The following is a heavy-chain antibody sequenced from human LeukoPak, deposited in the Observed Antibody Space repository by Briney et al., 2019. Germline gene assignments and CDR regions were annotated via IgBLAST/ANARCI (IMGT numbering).Heavy chain of an antibody. CDR1: GYTFTGYY. V-gene: IGHV1-2*02. CDR3: ASIGSYYDSSGH. D-gene: IGHD3-22*01. J-gene: IGHJ4*02. Sequence: ASVKVSCKASGYTFTGYYMHWVRQAPGQGLEWMGWINPNSGGTNYAQKFQSRVTMTRDTSISTAYMELSRLRSADTAVYYCASIGSYYDSSGHWGQGTLVTVSS. CDR2: INPNSGGT.